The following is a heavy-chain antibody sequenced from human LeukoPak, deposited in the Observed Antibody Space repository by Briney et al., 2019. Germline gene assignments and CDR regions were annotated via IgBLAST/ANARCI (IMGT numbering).Heavy chain of an antibody. CDR1: GFTFSSYW. Sequence: GGSPRLSCAASGFTFSSYWMSWVRQAPGKGLEWVANIKQDGSEKYYVDSVKGRFTISRGNAKNSLYLQMNSLRAEDTAVYYCARTLWFGELYWFDPWGQGTLVTVSS. CDR3: ARTLWFGELYWFDP. CDR2: IKQDGSEK. J-gene: IGHJ5*02. V-gene: IGHV3-7*01. D-gene: IGHD3-10*01.